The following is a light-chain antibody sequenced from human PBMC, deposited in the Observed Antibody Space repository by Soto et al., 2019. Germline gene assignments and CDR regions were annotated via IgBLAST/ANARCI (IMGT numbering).Light chain of an antibody. CDR1: QNINTR. Sequence: EIVMTQSPVTLSVSPGDRATLSCRASQNINTRLAWYQQMPGQAPRLLIHGASTRATGIPARFSGSGSGTEFTLTISSLQSEDFAVYYCQQYNSWPPLTFGGGTKVEIK. CDR2: GAS. CDR3: QQYNSWPPLT. J-gene: IGKJ4*01. V-gene: IGKV3-15*01.